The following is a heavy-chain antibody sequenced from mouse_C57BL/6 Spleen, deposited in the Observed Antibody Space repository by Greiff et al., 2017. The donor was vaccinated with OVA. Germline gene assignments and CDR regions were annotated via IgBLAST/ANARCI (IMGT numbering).Heavy chain of an antibody. J-gene: IGHJ2*01. Sequence: VQLKESGGGLVKPGGSLKLSCAASGFTFSSYAMSWVRQTPEKRLEWVATISDGGSYTYYPDNVKGRFTISRDNAKNNLYLQMSHLKSEDTAMYYCARDRVLTSYYFDYWGQGTTLTVSS. D-gene: IGHD4-1*01. CDR2: ISDGGSYT. CDR1: GFTFSSYA. CDR3: ARDRVLTSYYFDY. V-gene: IGHV5-4*01.